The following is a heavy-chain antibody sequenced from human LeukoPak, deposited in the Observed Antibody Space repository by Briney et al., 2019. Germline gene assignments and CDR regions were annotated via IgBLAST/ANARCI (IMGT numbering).Heavy chain of an antibody. J-gene: IGHJ4*02. Sequence: PSETLSLTCAVYGGSFSGYYWSWIRQPPGKGLEWIGEINHSGSANYNPSLKSRATISVDTSKNQFSLKLSSVTAADTAVYYCARAPGGGAAWSYYFDYWGQGTLVTVSS. CDR1: GGSFSGYY. V-gene: IGHV4-34*01. D-gene: IGHD1-14*01. CDR3: ARAPGGGAAWSYYFDY. CDR2: INHSGSA.